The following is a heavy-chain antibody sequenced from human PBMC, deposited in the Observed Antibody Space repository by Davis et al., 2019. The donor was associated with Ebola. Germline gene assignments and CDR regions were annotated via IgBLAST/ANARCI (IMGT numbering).Heavy chain of an antibody. CDR3: ASGVAARPYYYYYGMDV. V-gene: IGHV3-53*01. Sequence: GESLKISCAASEFTVSSNYMMWVRQAPGRGLEWVSLLYSGGYTRYADAVKGRFTISRDNSRNTLYLQLNSLGAEDTAVYYCASGVAARPYYYYYGMDVWGQGTTVTVS. CDR2: LYSGGYT. D-gene: IGHD6-6*01. CDR1: EFTVSSNY. J-gene: IGHJ6*02.